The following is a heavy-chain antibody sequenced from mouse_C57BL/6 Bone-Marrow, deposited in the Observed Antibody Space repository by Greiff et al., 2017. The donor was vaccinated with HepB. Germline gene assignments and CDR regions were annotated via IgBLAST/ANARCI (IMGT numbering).Heavy chain of an antibody. CDR2: ISYDGSN. Sequence: EVQLQESGPGLVKPSQSLSLTCSVTGYSITSGYYWNWIRQFPGNKLEWMGYISYDGSNNYNPSLKNRISITRDTSKNQFFLKLNSVTTEDTATYYCAVYGSSSGFAYWGQGTLVTVSA. J-gene: IGHJ3*01. CDR1: GYSITSGYY. V-gene: IGHV3-6*01. D-gene: IGHD1-1*01. CDR3: AVYGSSSGFAY.